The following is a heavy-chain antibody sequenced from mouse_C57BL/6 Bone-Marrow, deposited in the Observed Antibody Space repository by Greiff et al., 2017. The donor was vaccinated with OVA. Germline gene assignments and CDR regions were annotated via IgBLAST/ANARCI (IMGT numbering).Heavy chain of an antibody. CDR1: GYTFTSYW. CDR3: ARTLYYGSSPWYFEV. CDR2: IDPSDSYT. J-gene: IGHJ1*03. D-gene: IGHD1-1*01. Sequence: QVQLQQSGAELVKPGASVKLSCKASGYTFTSYWMQWVKQRPGQGLEWIGEIDPSDSYTNYNQKFKGKATLTVDTSSSTAYMQLSSLTSEDSAVYYCARTLYYGSSPWYFEVWGTGTTVTVSS. V-gene: IGHV1-50*01.